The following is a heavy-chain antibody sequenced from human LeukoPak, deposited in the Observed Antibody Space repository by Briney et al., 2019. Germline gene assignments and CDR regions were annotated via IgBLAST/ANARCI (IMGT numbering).Heavy chain of an antibody. D-gene: IGHD2-2*01. Sequence: SETLSLTCTVSGGSISSYYWSWVRQPPGKGLEWVGYIYNSGSTNYNPSLKSRVTMSVDTSKNQFSLKMSSVTAADTAVYYCARVQYCSTTSCPIDPWGQGTLVTVSS. CDR3: ARVQYCSTTSCPIDP. V-gene: IGHV4-59*01. CDR2: IYNSGST. CDR1: GGSISSYY. J-gene: IGHJ5*02.